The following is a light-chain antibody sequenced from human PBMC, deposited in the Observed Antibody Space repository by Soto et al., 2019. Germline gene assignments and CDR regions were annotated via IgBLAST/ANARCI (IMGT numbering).Light chain of an antibody. CDR1: TSNLGAGYD. J-gene: IGLJ3*02. Sequence: QSVLTQPPSVSGAPGQRVTISCNGSTSNLGAGYDFHWYQHLPRTAHQLLIYANTNRPSGVLDRFFGSKSAASASLAITGLQHAEEADYYYQSYGSSLSGPWGFGGGTKLTVL. V-gene: IGLV1-40*01. CDR3: QSYGSSLSGPWG. CDR2: ANT.